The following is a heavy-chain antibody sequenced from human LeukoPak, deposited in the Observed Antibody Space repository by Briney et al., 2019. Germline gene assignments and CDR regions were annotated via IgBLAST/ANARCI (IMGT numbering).Heavy chain of an antibody. CDR2: ISAYNGNT. D-gene: IGHD5-24*01. CDR1: GYTFTSYG. J-gene: IGHJ2*01. CDR3: ARRKFGPEMEWYFDL. V-gene: IGHV1-18*01. Sequence: ASVKVSCKASGYTFTSYGISWVRQAPGQGLEWMGWISAYNGNTNYAQKLQGRVTMTTDTSTSTAYMELRSLRSDDTAVYYCARRKFGPEMEWYFDLWGRGTLVTVSS.